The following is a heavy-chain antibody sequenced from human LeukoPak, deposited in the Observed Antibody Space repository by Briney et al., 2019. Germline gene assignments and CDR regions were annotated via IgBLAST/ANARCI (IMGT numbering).Heavy chain of an antibody. CDR3: ARGRCYYGSGSYYNGRNLDY. CDR2: INHSGST. CDR1: GGSFSGYY. Sequence: PSETLSLTCAVYGGSFSGYYWSWIRQPPGKGLEWIGEINHSGSTNYNPSLKSRVTISVDTSKNQFSLKLSSVTAADTAVYYCARGRCYYGSGSYYNGRNLDYWGQGTLATVSS. V-gene: IGHV4-34*01. D-gene: IGHD3-10*01. J-gene: IGHJ4*02.